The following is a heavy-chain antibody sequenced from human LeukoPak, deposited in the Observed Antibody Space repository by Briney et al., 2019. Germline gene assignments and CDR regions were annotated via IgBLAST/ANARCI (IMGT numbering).Heavy chain of an antibody. V-gene: IGHV6-1*01. Sequence: SQTLSLTRAISGDSVSSNSAAWNWISQSPSRGLEWLGRTYYRSKWYNEYAVFVKSRITINPDTSKDQFSLQLNSVTPEDTAVYYCARGKRLDYWGQGTLVTVSS. CDR2: TYYRSKWYN. J-gene: IGHJ4*02. CDR1: GDSVSSNSAA. D-gene: IGHD6-19*01. CDR3: ARGKRLDY.